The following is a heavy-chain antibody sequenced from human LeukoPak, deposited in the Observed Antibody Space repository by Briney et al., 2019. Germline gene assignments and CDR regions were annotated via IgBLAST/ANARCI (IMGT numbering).Heavy chain of an antibody. CDR3: ARGMVVGATIGY. CDR1: GFTFSSYS. D-gene: IGHD1-26*01. J-gene: IGHJ4*02. CDR2: ISSSSSYI. V-gene: IGHV3-21*01. Sequence: GGSLRLSCAASGFTFSSYSMNWVRQAPGKGPEWVSSISSSSSYIYYADSVKGRFTISRDNAKNSLYLQMNSLRAEDTAVYYCARGMVVGATIGYWGQGTLVTVSS.